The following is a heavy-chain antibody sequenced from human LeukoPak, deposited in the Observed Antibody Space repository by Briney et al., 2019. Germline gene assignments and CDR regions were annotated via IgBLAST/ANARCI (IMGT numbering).Heavy chain of an antibody. V-gene: IGHV3-23*01. CDR2: ISGSGGST. CDR1: GFTFSSYA. D-gene: IGHD2-8*01. CDR3: ARDRGCTNGVCHIGALGTWLRLREPFDY. Sequence: GGSLRLSCAASGFTFSSYAMSWVRQAPGKGLEWVSAISGSGGSTYYADSVKGRFAISRDNSKNTLYLQMNSLRAEDTAVYYCARDRGCTNGVCHIGALGTWLRLREPFDYWGQGTLVTVSS. J-gene: IGHJ4*02.